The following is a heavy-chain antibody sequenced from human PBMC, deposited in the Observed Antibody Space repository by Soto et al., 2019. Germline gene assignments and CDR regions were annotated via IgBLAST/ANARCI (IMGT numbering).Heavy chain of an antibody. Sequence: QVQLVQSGAEMKKPGASVKVSCKTSGYTFSMYGISWVRQVPGQGLEWMGWISAYNGHANFAQRFQDRITMTTDTATSTAYMELRSLRTHDTALYYCTRADSLTGTTRYYFDYLGQGTLVPVSS. CDR3: TRADSLTGTTRYYFDY. V-gene: IGHV1-18*01. CDR1: GYTFSMYG. D-gene: IGHD1-20*01. J-gene: IGHJ4*02. CDR2: ISAYNGHA.